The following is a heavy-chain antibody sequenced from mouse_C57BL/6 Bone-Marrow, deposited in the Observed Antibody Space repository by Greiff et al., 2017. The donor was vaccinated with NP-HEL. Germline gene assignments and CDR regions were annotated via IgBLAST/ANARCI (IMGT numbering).Heavy chain of an antibody. V-gene: IGHV1-64*01. CDR2: IHPNSGST. CDR3: ARRDFYYDSDWYFEG. J-gene: IGHJ1*03. D-gene: IGHD2-4*01. Sequence: QVQLQQPGAELVKPGASVKLSCKASGYTFTSYWMHWVKQRPGQGLEWIGMIHPNSGSTNYNEKFKSKATLTVDKSSSTAYMQLSSLTSEDSAVYYCARRDFYYDSDWYFEGWGTGTTVTVAS. CDR1: GYTFTSYW.